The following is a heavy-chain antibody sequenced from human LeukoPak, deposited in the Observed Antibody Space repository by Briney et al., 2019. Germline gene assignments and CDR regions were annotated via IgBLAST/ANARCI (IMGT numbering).Heavy chain of an antibody. CDR1: GFTFDDYA. Sequence: PGGSLRLSCSASGFTFDDYAMHWVRQAPGKGLEWVSGISWNSGSIGYADSVKGRFTVSRDNVKNSLYLQMNSLRAEDTALYYCARVYCSGGSCSPFYWGQGTLVTVSS. J-gene: IGHJ4*02. CDR3: ARVYCSGGSCSPFY. CDR2: ISWNSGSI. D-gene: IGHD2-15*01. V-gene: IGHV3-9*01.